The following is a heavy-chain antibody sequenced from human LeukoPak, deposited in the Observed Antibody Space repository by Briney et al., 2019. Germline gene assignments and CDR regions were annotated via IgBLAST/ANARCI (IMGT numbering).Heavy chain of an antibody. CDR1: GFTFSSYG. Sequence: GGSLRLSCAASGFTFSSYGMSWVRQAPGKGLEWVSAISGSGGSTYYADSVKGRFTISRDNSKNTLYLQMNSLRAEDTAVYYCAKDSAYSSSSASDYWGQGTLVTVSS. J-gene: IGHJ4*02. CDR2: ISGSGGST. V-gene: IGHV3-23*01. CDR3: AKDSAYSSSSASDY. D-gene: IGHD6-6*01.